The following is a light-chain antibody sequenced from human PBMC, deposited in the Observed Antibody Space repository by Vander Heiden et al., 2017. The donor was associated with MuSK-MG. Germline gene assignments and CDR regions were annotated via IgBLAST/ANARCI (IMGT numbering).Light chain of an antibody. V-gene: IGKV1-5*03. CDR2: KAS. J-gene: IGKJ1*01. CDR1: QSISSW. Sequence: DIQMTQSPSTLSASVGDRVTITCRASQSISSWLAWYQQKPGEAPNLLIYKASTLKIGVPSRFSGSGSGTEFTLTISSLQPDDFATYYCHQDDSYSWTFGQGTKVEIK. CDR3: HQDDSYSWT.